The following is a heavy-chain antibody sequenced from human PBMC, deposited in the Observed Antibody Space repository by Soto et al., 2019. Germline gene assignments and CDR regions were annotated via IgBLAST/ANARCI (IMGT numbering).Heavy chain of an antibody. D-gene: IGHD3-10*01. J-gene: IGHJ4*02. Sequence: QTLSLTCAISGYSVSSNSAAWNLIRQSPSRGLEWLGRTYYRSKWYNDYAVSVKSRITINPDTSKNQFSLQLNSVTPEDTAVYYWARDPFLHRWVSGSFDYWGQGTLVT. V-gene: IGHV6-1*01. CDR2: TYYRSKWYN. CDR1: GYSVSSNSAA. CDR3: ARDPFLHRWVSGSFDY.